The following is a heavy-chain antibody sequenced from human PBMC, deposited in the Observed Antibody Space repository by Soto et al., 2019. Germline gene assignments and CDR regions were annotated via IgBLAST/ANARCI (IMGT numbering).Heavy chain of an antibody. CDR2: IIHIFNTA. CDR1: GGTFSNYA. D-gene: IGHD2-2*01. CDR3: ARGLVVPAGIRYYYDGMDV. J-gene: IGHJ6*02. V-gene: IGHV1-69*06. Sequence: QVQLVQSGAEVKKPGSSVKVSCKASGGTFSNYAISWVRPAPGQGLEWMGGIIHIFNTANYAQKFQGRVTITADKSTSTAYMEVSRLRSEDTGVYYCARGLVVPAGIRYYYDGMDVWGQGTTVTVSS.